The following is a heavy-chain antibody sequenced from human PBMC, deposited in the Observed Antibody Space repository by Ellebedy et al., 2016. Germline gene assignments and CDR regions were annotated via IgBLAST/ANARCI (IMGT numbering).Heavy chain of an antibody. V-gene: IGHV4-34*01. CDR3: ARFGKNYDY. Sequence: GSLRLSCAVYGGSFSGYYWNWIRQPPGKGLEWIGEINHSGSTNYNPSLKSRVTISVDTSKNQFSLKLSSVTAADTAVYYCARFGKNYDYWGQGTLVTVSS. J-gene: IGHJ4*02. D-gene: IGHD3-10*01. CDR1: GGSFSGYY. CDR2: INHSGST.